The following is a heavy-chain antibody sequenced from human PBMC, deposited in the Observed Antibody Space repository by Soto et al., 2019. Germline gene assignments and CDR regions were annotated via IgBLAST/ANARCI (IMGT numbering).Heavy chain of an antibody. J-gene: IGHJ4*02. CDR3: TKDVAGYNWTDPFDY. V-gene: IGHV3-15*01. CDR1: GFTFSNAW. D-gene: IGHD1-1*01. CDR2: IKSKTDGGTT. Sequence: EVQLVESGGGLVKPGGSLRLSCAASGFTFSNAWMSWVRQAPGKGLEWVGRIKSKTDGGTTDYAAPVKGRFTISRDDSKNTLYLKMNSLKTEDTAVYYCTKDVAGYNWTDPFDYWGQGTLVTVSS.